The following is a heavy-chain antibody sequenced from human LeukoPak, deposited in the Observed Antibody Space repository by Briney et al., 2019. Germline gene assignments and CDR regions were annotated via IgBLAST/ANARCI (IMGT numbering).Heavy chain of an antibody. V-gene: IGHV3-66*01. CDR2: VYSGGNT. CDR1: GFTVSDNY. J-gene: IGHJ4*02. D-gene: IGHD6-13*01. Sequence: GGSLRLSCAASGFTVSDNYMSWVRQAPGKGLEVVSIVYSGGNTYYADSVKGRFTISRDNSKNTVYLQMNSLRAEDTSVYYCARAAGSPWYYFNYWGQGTLVTVSS. CDR3: ARAAGSPWYYFNY.